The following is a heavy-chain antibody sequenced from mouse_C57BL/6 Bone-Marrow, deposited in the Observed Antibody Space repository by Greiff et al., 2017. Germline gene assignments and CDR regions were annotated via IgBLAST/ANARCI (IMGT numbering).Heavy chain of an antibody. V-gene: IGHV7-1*01. J-gene: IGHJ4*01. CDR3: ARYASDFYGRPGAMDY. Sequence: EVKVVESGGGLVQSGRSLRLSCATSGFTFSDFYMEWVRQAPGKGLEWIAASRNKANDYTTEYSASVKGRFIVSRDTSPSILYLQMNALRAEDTTIYYCARYASDFYGRPGAMDYWGQGTSGTASS. CDR2: SRNKANDYTT. CDR1: GFTFSDFY. D-gene: IGHD1-1*01.